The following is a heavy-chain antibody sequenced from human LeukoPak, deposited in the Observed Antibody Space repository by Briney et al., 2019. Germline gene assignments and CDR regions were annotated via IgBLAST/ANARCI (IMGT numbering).Heavy chain of an antibody. J-gene: IGHJ5*02. V-gene: IGHV3-11*01. Sequence: NPGGSLRLSCAASGFTFSDYYMSWIRQAPGKGLEWVSYISSSGSTIYYADSVKGRFTISRDNAKNSLYLQMNSLRAEDTAVYYCAKDRVVVVRGYNWFDPWGQGTLVTVSS. CDR3: AKDRVVVVRGYNWFDP. CDR2: ISSSGSTI. CDR1: GFTFSDYY. D-gene: IGHD2-2*01.